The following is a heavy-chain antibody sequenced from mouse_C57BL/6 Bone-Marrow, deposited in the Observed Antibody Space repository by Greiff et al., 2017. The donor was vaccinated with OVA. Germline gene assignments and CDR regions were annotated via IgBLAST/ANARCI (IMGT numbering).Heavy chain of an antibody. CDR3: ARLGSSYAMDY. V-gene: IGHV1-15*01. D-gene: IGHD1-1*01. J-gene: IGHJ4*01. Sequence: QVQLQQSGAELVRPGASVTLSCKASGYTFTDYEMHWVKQTPVHGLEWIGAIDPETGGTAYNQKFKGKAILTADKSSSTAYMQLSSLTSEDSAVYFCARLGSSYAMDYWGQGTSVTVSS. CDR2: IDPETGGT. CDR1: GYTFTDYE.